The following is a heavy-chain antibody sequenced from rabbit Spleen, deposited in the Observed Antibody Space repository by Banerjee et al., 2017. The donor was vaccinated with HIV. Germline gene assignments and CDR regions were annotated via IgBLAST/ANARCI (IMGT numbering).Heavy chain of an antibody. D-gene: IGHD8-1*01. CDR2: INTYTGKA. CDR3: ARDTGSSFSSYGMDL. V-gene: IGHV1S45*01. CDR1: GVSFSDKDV. J-gene: IGHJ6*01. Sequence: EQLEESGGGLVKPEGSLTLTCKASGVSFSDKDVMCWVRQAPGKGLQWIACINTYTGKAVYATWANGRFTVSRTSSTTVTLQMTSLTVADTATYFCARDTGSSFSSYGMDLWGPGTLVTVS.